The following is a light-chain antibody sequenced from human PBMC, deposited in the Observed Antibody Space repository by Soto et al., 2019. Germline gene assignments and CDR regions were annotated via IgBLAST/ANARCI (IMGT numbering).Light chain of an antibody. CDR2: GPS. V-gene: IGKV3-20*01. J-gene: IGKJ2*01. CDR1: QTVNTTY. CDR3: QHYGTSLYT. Sequence: EILLTQSPGTLSLSPGERASLSCRTSQTVNTTYLAWYQQKPGQAPRLLIYGPSNRATGTPGRFSGSASGSDFTLTISRLEPEDFALYYCQHYGTSLYTFGQGTRVEIK.